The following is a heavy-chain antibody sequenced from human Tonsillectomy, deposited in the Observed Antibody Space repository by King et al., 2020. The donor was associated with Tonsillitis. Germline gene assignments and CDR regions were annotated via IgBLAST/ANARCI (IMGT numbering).Heavy chain of an antibody. Sequence: VQLQESGPGLVKPSETLSLTCTVSGDSISTYYWSWIRQPPGKGLEWIGYIHFIGSTNYNPSLESRVTISVDTSKKQISLKLRSVTAADTAVYYCARGSRQGWGSGLTFDYWGQGTLVTVSS. V-gene: IGHV4-59*01. CDR3: ARGSRQGWGSGLTFDY. J-gene: IGHJ4*02. CDR1: GDSISTYY. D-gene: IGHD3-16*01. CDR2: IHFIGST.